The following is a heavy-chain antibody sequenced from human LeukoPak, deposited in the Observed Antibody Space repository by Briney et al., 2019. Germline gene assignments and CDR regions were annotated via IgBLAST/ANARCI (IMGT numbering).Heavy chain of an antibody. V-gene: IGHV3-74*01. Sequence: GGSLRLSCAASGFTFSSCWMHWVRQAPGKGLVWVSRISSDGSRTTYADSVKGRFTISRDNAKNTLYLQMNSLRAEDTAVFYCVRESYCSGGSCYSGRAFDIWGQGTMVTVSS. CDR2: ISSDGSRT. CDR1: GFTFSSCW. CDR3: VRESYCSGGSCYSGRAFDI. J-gene: IGHJ3*02. D-gene: IGHD2-15*01.